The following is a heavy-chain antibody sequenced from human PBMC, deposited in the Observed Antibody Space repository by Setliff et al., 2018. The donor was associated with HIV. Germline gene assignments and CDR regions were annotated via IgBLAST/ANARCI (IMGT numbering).Heavy chain of an antibody. CDR2: INHSEST. CDR3: SRGHGVYSGSYLAVYFDY. V-gene: IGHV4-34*01. J-gene: IGHJ4*02. D-gene: IGHD1-26*01. Sequence: PSETLSLTCAVYGGSFSGYYWSWIRQPPGKGLEWIGEINHSESTNYKPSLKSRVTISVDMSKNQVSLKVSSVTAADTAVYYCSRGHGVYSGSYLAVYFDYWGQGTLVTVSS. CDR1: GGSFSGYY.